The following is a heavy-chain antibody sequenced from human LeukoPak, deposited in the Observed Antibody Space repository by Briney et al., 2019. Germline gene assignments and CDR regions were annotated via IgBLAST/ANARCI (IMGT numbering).Heavy chain of an antibody. V-gene: IGHV1-69*04. CDR1: GGTFSSYA. D-gene: IGHD1-26*01. CDR3: ANTSPGVGALPQGLTGAFDI. Sequence: VASVKVSFKASGGTFSSYAISWVRQAPGQGLEWMGRIIPILGIANYAQKFQGRVTITADKSTSTAYMELSSLRSEDTAVYYCANTSPGVGALPQGLTGAFDIWGQGTMVTVSS. CDR2: IIPILGIA. J-gene: IGHJ3*02.